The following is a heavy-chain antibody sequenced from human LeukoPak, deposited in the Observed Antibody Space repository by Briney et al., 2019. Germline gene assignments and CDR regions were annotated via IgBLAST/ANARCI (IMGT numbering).Heavy chain of an antibody. CDR2: ISGSGGST. V-gene: IGHV3-23*01. D-gene: IGHD3-10*01. Sequence: PGGSLRLSCAASGFTFSSYSMNWVRQAPGKGLEWVSAISGSGGSTYYADSVKGRFTISRDNSKNTLYLQMNSLRAEDTAVYYCAKDRLLWFGEFSALNWFDPWGQGTLVTVSS. CDR3: AKDRLLWFGEFSALNWFDP. J-gene: IGHJ5*02. CDR1: GFTFSSYS.